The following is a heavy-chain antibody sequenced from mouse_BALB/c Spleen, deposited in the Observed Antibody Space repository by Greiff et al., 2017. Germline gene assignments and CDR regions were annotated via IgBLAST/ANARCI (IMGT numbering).Heavy chain of an antibody. J-gene: IGHJ1*01. CDR1: GFSLTSYG. CDR3: ARLSYWYIDV. V-gene: IGHV2-2*02. Sequence: VQLQQSGPGLVLPSQSLSITCTGSGFSLTSYGVHWVRQSPGKGLEWLGVIWSGGSTDYNAAFISRLSISKDNSKSQVFFKMNSLQANDTAIYYCARLSYWYIDVWGAGTTVTVSS. CDR2: IWSGGST.